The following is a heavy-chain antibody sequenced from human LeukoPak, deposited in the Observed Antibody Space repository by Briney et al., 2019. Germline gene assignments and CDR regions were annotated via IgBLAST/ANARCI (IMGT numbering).Heavy chain of an antibody. Sequence: QPGGSLRLSCAASGFTFSSYGMHWVRQAPGKGLEWVAVIWYDGSNKYYADSVKGRFTISRDNSKNTLYLQMNSLRAEDTAVYYCAKASPFGGVIDPFDYWGQGTLVTVSS. CDR1: GFTFSSYG. CDR2: IWYDGSNK. CDR3: AKASPFGGVIDPFDY. V-gene: IGHV3-33*06. D-gene: IGHD3-16*02. J-gene: IGHJ4*02.